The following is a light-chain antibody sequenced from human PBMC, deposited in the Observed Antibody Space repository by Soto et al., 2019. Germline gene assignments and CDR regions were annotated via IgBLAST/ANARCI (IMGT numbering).Light chain of an antibody. CDR2: DAS. CDR3: QQYENYWT. J-gene: IGKJ1*01. CDR1: QTISSW. Sequence: DIEMTQSPFTLSSSVGDRGTLTFRASQTISSWLAWHQQIPGKAPKLLIYDASNLESGVPSRLSGSGSGTEFTLTISSLQPEDFAVYYCQQYENYWTFGQGTKVDI. V-gene: IGKV1-5*01.